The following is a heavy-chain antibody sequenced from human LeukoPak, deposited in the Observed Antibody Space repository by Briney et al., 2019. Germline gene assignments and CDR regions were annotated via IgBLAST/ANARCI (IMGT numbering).Heavy chain of an antibody. CDR1: GYTFTSYG. J-gene: IGHJ4*02. D-gene: IGHD3-10*01. V-gene: IGHV1-69*13. Sequence: EASVKVSCKASGYTFTSYGISWVRQAPGQGLEWMGGIIPIFGTANYAQKFQGRVTITADESTSTAYMELSSLRSEDTAVYYCARDREYGSGSYYNGYFDYWGQGTLVTVSS. CDR3: ARDREYGSGSYYNGYFDY. CDR2: IIPIFGTA.